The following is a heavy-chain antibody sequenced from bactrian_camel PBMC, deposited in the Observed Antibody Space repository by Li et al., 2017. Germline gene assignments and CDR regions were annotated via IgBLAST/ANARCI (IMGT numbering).Heavy chain of an antibody. V-gene: IGHV3S25*01. Sequence: ESGGGLVQPGGSLRLSCASSLFTFPYMNWVRQAPGKGLEWVSAISGGGSATYYVDSVRGRFTISRDNAENTVYLQLDSLKTEDTAMYYCSGPPGLGSWRWGFGYWGQGTQVTVS. CDR2: ISGGGSAT. D-gene: IGHD2*01. CDR3: SGPPGLGSWRWGFGY. CDR1: LFTFPY. J-gene: IGHJ6*01.